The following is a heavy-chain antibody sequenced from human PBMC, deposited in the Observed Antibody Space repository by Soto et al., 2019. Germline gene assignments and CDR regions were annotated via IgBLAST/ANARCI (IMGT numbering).Heavy chain of an antibody. CDR2: ISWNSGSI. J-gene: IGHJ4*02. V-gene: IGHV3-9*01. CDR1: GFTFDDYA. Sequence: PGGSLRLSCAASGFTFDDYAMHWVRQAPGKGLEWVSGISWNSGSIGYADSVKGRFTISRDNAKNSLYLQMNSLRAEDTALYYCAKDRRDILTGHYFDYWGQGTLVTVSS. CDR3: AKDRRDILTGHYFDY. D-gene: IGHD3-9*01.